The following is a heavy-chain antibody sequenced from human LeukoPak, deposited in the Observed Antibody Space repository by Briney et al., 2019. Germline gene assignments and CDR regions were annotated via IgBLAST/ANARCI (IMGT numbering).Heavy chain of an antibody. CDR1: GFTFSDYY. V-gene: IGHV3-11*06. CDR3: ARVLGSYAFDY. J-gene: IGHJ4*02. Sequence: GGSLRLSCAASGFTFSDYYMSWIRQAPGKGLEWVSYISSGGSDTNYADSVKGRFTISRDNTKNSLYLQMNSLRAEDTAVYYCARVLGSYAFDYWDQGILVTVSS. D-gene: IGHD1-26*01. CDR2: ISSGGSDT.